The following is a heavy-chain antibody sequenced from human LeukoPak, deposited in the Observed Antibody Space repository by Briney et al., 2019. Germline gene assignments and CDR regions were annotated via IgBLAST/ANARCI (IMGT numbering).Heavy chain of an antibody. CDR1: GFTFDDYG. Sequence: PGGSLRLSCAASGFTFDDYGMSWVRQAPGKGLEWGSGINWNGGSTGYADSVKGRFTISRDNAKNSPYLQMNSLRAEDTAVYYCARDRTIGELVDYWGQGTLVTVSS. CDR3: ARDRTIGELVDY. V-gene: IGHV3-20*04. D-gene: IGHD3-10*01. CDR2: INWNGGST. J-gene: IGHJ4*02.